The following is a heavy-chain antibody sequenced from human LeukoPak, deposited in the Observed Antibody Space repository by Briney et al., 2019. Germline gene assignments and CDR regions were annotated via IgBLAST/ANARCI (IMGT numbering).Heavy chain of an antibody. CDR2: INNDGSST. J-gene: IGHJ4*02. Sequence: PGGSLRLSCAASGFTFRNYWMHWVRHAPGKGLVWISRINNDGSSTTYADSVKGRFTIYRDNAKNTVYLQMTSLRAEDTAVYYCARGGINQFDYWGQGTPVTVSS. V-gene: IGHV3-74*01. D-gene: IGHD1-1*01. CDR3: ARGGINQFDY. CDR1: GFTFRNYW.